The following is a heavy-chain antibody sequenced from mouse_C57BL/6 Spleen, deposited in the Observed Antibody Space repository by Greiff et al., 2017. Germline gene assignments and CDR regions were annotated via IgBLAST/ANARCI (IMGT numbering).Heavy chain of an antibody. CDR1: GFNIKDYY. CDR3: TTEVYYGSSYGYFDV. Sequence: EVQLQQSGAELVRPGASVKLSCTASGFNIKDYYMHWVKQRPEQGLEWIGRIDPEDGDTEYAPKFQGKATMTADTSSNTAYPQLSSLTSEDTAVYYCTTEVYYGSSYGYFDVWGTGTTVTVSS. J-gene: IGHJ1*03. CDR2: IDPEDGDT. V-gene: IGHV14-1*01. D-gene: IGHD1-1*01.